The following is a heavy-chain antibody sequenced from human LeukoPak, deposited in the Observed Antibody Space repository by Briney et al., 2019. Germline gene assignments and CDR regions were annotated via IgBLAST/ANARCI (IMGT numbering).Heavy chain of an antibody. V-gene: IGHV4-61*02. CDR2: IYTSGST. J-gene: IGHJ3*02. CDR3: ARGPYDFWSGSQDAFDI. Sequence: SETLSLTCTVSGGSISSGSYYWSWIRQPAGKGLEWIGRIYTSGSTNYNPSLKSRVTISVDTSKNQFSLKLSSVTAADTAVYYCARGPYDFWSGSQDAFDIWGQGTMVTVSS. CDR1: GGSISSGSYY. D-gene: IGHD3-3*01.